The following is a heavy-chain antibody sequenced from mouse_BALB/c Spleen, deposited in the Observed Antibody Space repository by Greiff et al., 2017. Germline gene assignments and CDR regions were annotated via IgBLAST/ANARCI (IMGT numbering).Heavy chain of an antibody. CDR3: AKTDYYAMDY. J-gene: IGHJ4*01. V-gene: IGHV14-3*02. CDR2: IDPANGNT. CDR1: GFNIKDTY. Sequence: VQLKQSGAELVKPGASVKLSCTASGFNIKDTYMHWVKQRPEQGLEWIGRIDPANGNTKYDPKFQGKATITADTSSNTAYLQLSSPTSEDTAVYYCAKTDYYAMDYWGQGTSVTVSS.